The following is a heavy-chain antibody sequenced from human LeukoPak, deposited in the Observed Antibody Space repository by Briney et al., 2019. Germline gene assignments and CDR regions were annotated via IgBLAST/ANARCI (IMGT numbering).Heavy chain of an antibody. J-gene: IGHJ6*02. V-gene: IGHV3-30*18. CDR1: QFIFSTYA. D-gene: IGHD6-13*01. Sequence: GGSLRLSCAASQFIFSTYAMSWVRQAPGKGLEWVAVISYDGSNKYYADSVKGRFTISRDNSKNTLYLQMNSLRAEDTAVYYCAKTRAAGPYYYYYGMDVWGQGTTVTVSS. CDR2: ISYDGSNK. CDR3: AKTRAAGPYYYYYGMDV.